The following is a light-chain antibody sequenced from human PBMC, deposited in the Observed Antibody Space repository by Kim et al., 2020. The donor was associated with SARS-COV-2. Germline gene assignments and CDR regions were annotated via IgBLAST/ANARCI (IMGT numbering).Light chain of an antibody. CDR1: QSVSSN. Sequence: EIVMTQSPATLSVSPGERATLSCRASQSVSSNLAWYQQKPGQAPRLLIYGASTSATGIPARFSGSGSGTEFTLTISSLQSGDFAVYYCQQYNNWLALTFGGGTKVDIK. CDR3: QQYNNWLALT. J-gene: IGKJ4*01. CDR2: GAS. V-gene: IGKV3-15*01.